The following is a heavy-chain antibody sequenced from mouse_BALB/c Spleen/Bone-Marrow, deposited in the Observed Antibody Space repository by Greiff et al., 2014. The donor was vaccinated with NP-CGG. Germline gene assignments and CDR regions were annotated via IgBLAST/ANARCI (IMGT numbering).Heavy chain of an antibody. Sequence: QVQLKESGPGLVAPSQSLSITCTVSGFSLTGYSVNWVRQPPGKGLEWLGMIWGDGSTDYNSALKSRLSISKDNSKSQVFLKMNGLQTDDTARYYCARSDGYYEGFAYWGQGTLVTVSA. J-gene: IGHJ3*01. D-gene: IGHD2-3*01. CDR3: ARSDGYYEGFAY. CDR1: GFSLTGYS. V-gene: IGHV2-6-7*01. CDR2: IWGDGST.